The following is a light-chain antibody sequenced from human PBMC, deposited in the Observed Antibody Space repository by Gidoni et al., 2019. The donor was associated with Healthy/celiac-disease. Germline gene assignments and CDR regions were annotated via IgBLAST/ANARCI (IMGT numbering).Light chain of an antibody. V-gene: IGLV2-8*01. J-gene: IGLJ2*01. CDR3: SSYAGSNNLV. Sequence: QSALTQPPSASGSPGQSVTISCTGTSSDVGGYNYVSSYQQHPGKAPKLMIYEVSKRPSGVPDRFFGSKSGNTASLTVSGLQAEDEADYYCSSYAGSNNLVFGGGTKLTVL. CDR1: SSDVGGYNY. CDR2: EVS.